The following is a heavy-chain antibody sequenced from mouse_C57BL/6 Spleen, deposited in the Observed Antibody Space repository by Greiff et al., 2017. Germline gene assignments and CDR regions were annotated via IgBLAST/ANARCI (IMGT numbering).Heavy chain of an antibody. V-gene: IGHV1-82*01. Sequence: QVQLQQSGPELVKPGASVKISCKASGYAFSSSWMNWVKQRPGKGLEWIGRIYPGDGATNYTGKFKGKATLTADKSSSTAYMQLSSLTSEDSAVYFCARWLGRGGYYAMDYWGQGTSVTVSS. CDR2: IYPGDGAT. D-gene: IGHD4-1*01. CDR3: ARWLGRGGYYAMDY. J-gene: IGHJ4*01. CDR1: GYAFSSSW.